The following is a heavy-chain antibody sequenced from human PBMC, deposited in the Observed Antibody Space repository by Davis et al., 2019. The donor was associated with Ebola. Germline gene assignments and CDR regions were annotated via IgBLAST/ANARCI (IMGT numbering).Heavy chain of an antibody. CDR3: ATMGGDYIWGSYYFDY. D-gene: IGHD3-16*01. V-gene: IGHV3-11*01. CDR2: ISSSGSTI. Sequence: GESLKISCAASGFTFSYYYMSWIRQAPGKGLEWVSYISSSGSTIYYADSVKGRFTISRDNAKNSLYLQMNSLRAEDTAVYYCATMGGDYIWGSYYFDYWGQGTLVTVSS. J-gene: IGHJ4*02. CDR1: GFTFSYYY.